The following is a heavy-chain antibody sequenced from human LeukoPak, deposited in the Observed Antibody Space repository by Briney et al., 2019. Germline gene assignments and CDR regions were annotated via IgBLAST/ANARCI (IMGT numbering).Heavy chain of an antibody. J-gene: IGHJ4*02. V-gene: IGHV3-7*01. CDR1: GFTFSSNA. D-gene: IGHD2-2*03. CDR3: ARLGGGYCSSTSCYAPYYFDY. Sequence: GGSLRLSCAASGFTFSSNAMSWVRQAPGKGLEWVANIKQDGSEKYYVDSVKGRFTISRDNAKNSLYLQMNSLRAEDTAVYYCARLGGGYCSSTSCYAPYYFDYWGQGTLVTVSS. CDR2: IKQDGSEK.